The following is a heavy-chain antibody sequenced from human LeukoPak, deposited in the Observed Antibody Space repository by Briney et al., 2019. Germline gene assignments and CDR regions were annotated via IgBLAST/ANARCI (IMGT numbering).Heavy chain of an antibody. CDR3: AKVHLEGASSLDQ. CDR1: GFTFSSSD. D-gene: IGHD1-26*01. V-gene: IGHV3-21*01. CDR2: ISGTSAYI. Sequence: GGSLRLSCAASGFTFSSSDMHWVRQAPGKGLEWVSSISGTSAYIYYADSVRGRFTISRDNAKNSLYLQMNSLRAEDTAVYYCAKVHLEGASSLDQWGQGILVTVSS. J-gene: IGHJ4*02.